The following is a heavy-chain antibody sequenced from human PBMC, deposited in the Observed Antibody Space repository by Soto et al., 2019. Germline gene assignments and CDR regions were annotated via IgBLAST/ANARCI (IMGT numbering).Heavy chain of an antibody. CDR2: ISYDGDNK. CDR3: ARGTTTSAFSAMDV. Sequence: QVQLVESGGGVVQPGRSLRLSCAASGFTFSYHALNWVRQAPGKGLEWVAVISYDGDNKYIAESVKGRFTISRDNSKNTVSLQMNRLRTDDTAMYFCARGTTTSAFSAMDVWGQGTTVTVSS. J-gene: IGHJ6*02. D-gene: IGHD1-1*01. CDR1: GFTFSYHA. V-gene: IGHV3-30-3*01.